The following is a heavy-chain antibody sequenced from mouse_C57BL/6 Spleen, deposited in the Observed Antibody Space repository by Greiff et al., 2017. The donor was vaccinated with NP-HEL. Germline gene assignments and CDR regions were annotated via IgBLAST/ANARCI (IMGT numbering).Heavy chain of an antibody. Sequence: QVQLQQSGAELMKPGASVKLSCKATGYTFTGYWIEWVKQRPGHGLEWIGEILPGSGSTYYNEKFKGKATFTADKSSNTAYMQLSSLTTEDSAIDYCARRTGTGTMNYWGQGTTLTVSS. CDR2: ILPGSGST. CDR1: GYTFTGYW. D-gene: IGHD3-1*01. V-gene: IGHV1-9*01. J-gene: IGHJ2*01. CDR3: ARRTGTGTMNY.